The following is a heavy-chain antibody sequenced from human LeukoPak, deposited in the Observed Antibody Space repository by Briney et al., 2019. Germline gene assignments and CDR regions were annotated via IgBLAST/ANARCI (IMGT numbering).Heavy chain of an antibody. Sequence: PGGSLRLSCAASGFPFNAYWMTWVRQAPGKGLEWVANIRQDGDTKYYVDSVKGRFSISRDNARNSVYLQMASLRVEDTAVYYCARDPVEWELLLDYWGQGTLVTVSS. CDR3: ARDPVEWELLLDY. D-gene: IGHD1-26*01. CDR2: IRQDGDTK. J-gene: IGHJ4*02. V-gene: IGHV3-7*01. CDR1: GFPFNAYW.